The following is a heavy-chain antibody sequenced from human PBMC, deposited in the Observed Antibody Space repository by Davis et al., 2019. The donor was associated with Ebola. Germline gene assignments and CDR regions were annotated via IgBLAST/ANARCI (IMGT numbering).Heavy chain of an antibody. CDR2: IYYSGST. Sequence: PSETLSLTCTVSGGSISSSSYYWGWVRQPPGKGLGWIGSIYYSGSTYYNPSLKSRVTISVDTSKNQFSLKLSSVTAADTAVYYCARGEENWFDPWGQGTLVTVSS. V-gene: IGHV4-39*07. CDR1: GGSISSSSYY. CDR3: ARGEENWFDP. J-gene: IGHJ5*02.